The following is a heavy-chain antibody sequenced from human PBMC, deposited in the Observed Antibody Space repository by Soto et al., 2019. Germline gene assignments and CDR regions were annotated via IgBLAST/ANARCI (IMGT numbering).Heavy chain of an antibody. Sequence: GSGPTLVNPTQTLTLTCPFSGFSFSTSGVGVGWIRQPPGKALEWLALIYWNDDRRYSPSLKSRLTITKDTSKNQVFLTMTNMDPVDTATYYCVSGSFPNWFDPWGQGTLVTVSS. CDR3: VSGSFPNWFDP. CDR1: GFSFSTSGVG. CDR2: IYWNDDR. V-gene: IGHV2-5*01. J-gene: IGHJ5*02. D-gene: IGHD3-10*01.